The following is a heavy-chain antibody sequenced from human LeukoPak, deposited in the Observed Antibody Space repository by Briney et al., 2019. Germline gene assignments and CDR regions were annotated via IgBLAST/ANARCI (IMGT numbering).Heavy chain of an antibody. V-gene: IGHV3-23*01. CDR3: AKGIEQAARPAPAVY. CDR1: GFTFSTYS. D-gene: IGHD6-6*01. Sequence: GGSLRLSCAASGFTFSTYSMNWVRQAPGKGLEWVSAISGSGGSTYYADSVKGRFTISRDNSKNTLYLQMNSLRAEDTAVYYCAKGIEQAARPAPAVYWGQGTLVTVSS. CDR2: ISGSGGST. J-gene: IGHJ4*02.